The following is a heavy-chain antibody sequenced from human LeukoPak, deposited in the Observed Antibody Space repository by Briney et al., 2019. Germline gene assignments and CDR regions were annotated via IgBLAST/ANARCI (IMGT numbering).Heavy chain of an antibody. CDR2: ISYDGSNK. CDR1: GFTFSSYG. Sequence: GGSLRLSCAASGFTFSSYGMHWVRQAPGKGLEWVAVISYDGSNKYYADSVKGRFTISRDNSKNTLYLQMNSLRAEDTAVYYCAKGGVTVVTSYYFQHWGQGTLVTVSS. CDR3: AKGGVTVVTSYYFQH. D-gene: IGHD4-23*01. J-gene: IGHJ1*01. V-gene: IGHV3-30*18.